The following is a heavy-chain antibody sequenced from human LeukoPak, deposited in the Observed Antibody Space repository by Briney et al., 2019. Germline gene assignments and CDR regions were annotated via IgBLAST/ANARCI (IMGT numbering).Heavy chain of an antibody. J-gene: IGHJ4*02. V-gene: IGHV3-74*01. CDR2: INSDESST. D-gene: IGHD3-10*01. CDR3: ATLPFYYYGSGGAPFDY. Sequence: GGSLRLSCAASGFTFSSYWMHWVRQAPGKGLVWVSRINSDESSTSYADSVKGRFTISRDNAKNTLYLQMNSLRAEDTAVYYCATLPFYYYGSGGAPFDYWGQGTLVTVSS. CDR1: GFTFSSYW.